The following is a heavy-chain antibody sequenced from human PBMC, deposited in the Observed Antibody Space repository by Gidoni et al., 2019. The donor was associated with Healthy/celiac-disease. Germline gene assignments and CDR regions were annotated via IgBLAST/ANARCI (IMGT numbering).Heavy chain of an antibody. CDR2: IKSKTDGGTT. CDR3: TTTYQWLEGFDY. V-gene: IGHV3-15*01. D-gene: IGHD6-19*01. CDR1: GFTFSNAW. J-gene: IGHJ4*02. Sequence: EVQLVEAGGGVVKPGGSLRLSCAASGFTFSNAWMSWVRQAPGKGLEWVGRIKSKTDGGTTDYAAPVKGRFTISRDDSKNTLYLQMNSLKTEDTAVYYCTTTYQWLEGFDYWGQGTLVTVSS.